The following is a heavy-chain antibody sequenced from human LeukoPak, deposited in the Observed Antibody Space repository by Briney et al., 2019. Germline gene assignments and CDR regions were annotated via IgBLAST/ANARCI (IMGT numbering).Heavy chain of an antibody. CDR3: ARENTAMVHFDY. V-gene: IGHV4-39*07. CDR1: GGSISTSSYY. CDR2: IFYSGTT. Sequence: SETLSLTCSVSGGSISTSSYYWGWIRQSPAKGLEWIGSIFYSGTTYYHPSLKSRVTMSVDTSKNQFSLKLSSVTAADTAVYYCARENTAMVHFDYWGQGTLVTVSS. D-gene: IGHD5-18*01. J-gene: IGHJ4*02.